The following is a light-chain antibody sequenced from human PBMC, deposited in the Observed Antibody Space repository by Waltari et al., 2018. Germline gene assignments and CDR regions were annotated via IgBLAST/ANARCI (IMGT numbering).Light chain of an antibody. CDR2: RNN. J-gene: IGLJ3*02. V-gene: IGLV10-54*04. CDR1: HNNVGTLG. CDR3: SAWDSSLSAVV. Sequence: QAGLTQPPSVSKGLRQTATLTCTGNHNNVGTLGAAWLPLRLGHPPKLLFYRNNDRPSGISERFSASRSGNTASLTITGLQPEDEADYYCSAWDSSLSAVVFGGGTKLTVL.